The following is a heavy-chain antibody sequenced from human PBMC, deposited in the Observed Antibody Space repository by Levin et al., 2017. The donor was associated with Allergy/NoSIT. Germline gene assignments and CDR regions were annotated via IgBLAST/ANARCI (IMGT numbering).Heavy chain of an antibody. Sequence: SETLSLTCTVSGGSISSYYWSWIRQPPGKGLEWIGYIYYSGSTNYNPSLKSRVTISVDTSKNQFSLMLSSVTAADTAVYYCARDYGGGMDVWGQGTTVTVSS. V-gene: IGHV4-59*01. D-gene: IGHD3-16*01. CDR1: GGSISSYY. CDR3: ARDYGGGMDV. J-gene: IGHJ6*02. CDR2: IYYSGST.